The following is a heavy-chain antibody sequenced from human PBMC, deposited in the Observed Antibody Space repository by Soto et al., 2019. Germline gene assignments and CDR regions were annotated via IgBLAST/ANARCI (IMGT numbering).Heavy chain of an antibody. CDR1: GFTFSSYW. V-gene: IGHV3-7*01. Sequence: GGSLRLSCAASGFTFSSYWMSWVRQAPGKGLEWVANIKQDGSEKYYVDSVKGRFTISRDNAKNSLYLQMNSLRAEDTAVYYCARDVGAVAGTWYYYYYGMDVWGQGTTVTVS. J-gene: IGHJ6*02. CDR3: ARDVGAVAGTWYYYYYGMDV. CDR2: IKQDGSEK. D-gene: IGHD6-19*01.